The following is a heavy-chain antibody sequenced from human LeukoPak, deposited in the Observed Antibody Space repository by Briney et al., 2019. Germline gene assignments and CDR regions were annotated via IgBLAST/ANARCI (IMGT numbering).Heavy chain of an antibody. CDR3: ARDQCSSTSCYVGVGIFDY. V-gene: IGHV1-18*01. CDR1: GYFFSHYG. CDR2: ISGFNDNT. Sequence: GASVKVSCKTSGYFFSHYGISWVRQAPGQGPEWLGWISGFNDNTNYAQRVQGRVTMTTDTATSTAYMELRNLRSDDTAVYYCARDQCSSTSCYVGVGIFDYWGQGTLVTVSS. J-gene: IGHJ4*02. D-gene: IGHD2-2*01.